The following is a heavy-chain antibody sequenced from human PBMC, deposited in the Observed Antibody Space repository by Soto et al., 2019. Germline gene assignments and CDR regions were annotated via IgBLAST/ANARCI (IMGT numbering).Heavy chain of an antibody. CDR3: ATDPTYCYFWSGYTTGKWFDP. CDR1: GYTFTGYY. J-gene: IGHJ5*01. CDR2: INPNGGGT. V-gene: IGHV1-2*02. Sequence: ASVKVSCKASGYTFTGYYMHWVRQAAGQGLEWMGWINPNGGGTNYAQKFQGRVTMTRDTSISTAYMELSRMRSDDTAVYYFATDPTYCYFWSGYTTGKWFDPWGQGTLLTFFS. D-gene: IGHD3-3*01.